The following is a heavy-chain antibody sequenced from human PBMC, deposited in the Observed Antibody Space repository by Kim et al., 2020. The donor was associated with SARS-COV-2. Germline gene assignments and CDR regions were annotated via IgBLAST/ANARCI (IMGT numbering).Heavy chain of an antibody. D-gene: IGHD1-26*01. CDR3: ARLGGSYYHALRMGFDY. CDR2: IYYSGST. Sequence: SETLSLTCTVSGGSISSYYWSWIRQPPGKGLDWVGYIYYSGSTNYNPSLKSLFTISVDTSKNQFSLKLSSVTAANTAVYYCARLGGSYYHALRMGFDYWGQGTLVTVSS. CDR1: GGSISSYY. J-gene: IGHJ4*02. V-gene: IGHV4-59*08.